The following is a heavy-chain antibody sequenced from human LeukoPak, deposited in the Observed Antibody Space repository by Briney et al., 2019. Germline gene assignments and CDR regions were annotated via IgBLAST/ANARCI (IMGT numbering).Heavy chain of an antibody. D-gene: IGHD5-18*01. V-gene: IGHV3-33*08. Sequence: GGSLRLSCAASGFTFSSYWMSWVRQAPGKGLEWVALIWYDGNNKYYADSVKGRFTISRDNSKNTLYLQLNSLRAEDTAVYYCARDPGYSYGYGMDVWGQGTTVTVSS. CDR2: IWYDGNNK. CDR1: GFTFSSYW. CDR3: ARDPGYSYGYGMDV. J-gene: IGHJ6*02.